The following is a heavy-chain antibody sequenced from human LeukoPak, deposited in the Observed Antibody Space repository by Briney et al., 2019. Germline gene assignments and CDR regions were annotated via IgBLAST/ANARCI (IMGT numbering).Heavy chain of an antibody. CDR3: ARDSYLGIAAASFDY. V-gene: IGHV3-7*01. J-gene: IGHJ4*02. CDR2: IKPDGSEK. Sequence: GGSLRLSCAASGFTFSDYWMTWVRQAPGKGLEWVANIKPDGSEKYYADSLKGRFTISRDNSKNTLYLQMNSLRAEDTAEYYCARDSYLGIAAASFDYWGQGTLVTVSS. D-gene: IGHD6-13*01. CDR1: GFTFSDYW.